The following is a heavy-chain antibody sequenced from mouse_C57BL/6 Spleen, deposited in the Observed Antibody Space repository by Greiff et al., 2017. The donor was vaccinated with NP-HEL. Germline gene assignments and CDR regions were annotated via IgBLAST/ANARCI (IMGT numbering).Heavy chain of an antibody. Sequence: EVQGVESGGGLVKPGGSLKLSCAASGFTFRSYAMSWVRQTPEKRLEWVATISDGGSYTYYPDNVKGRFTISRDNAKNNLYLQMSHLKSEDTAMYYCARDDYYGSSYWYFDVWGTGTTVTVSS. V-gene: IGHV5-4*01. CDR1: GFTFRSYA. D-gene: IGHD1-1*01. CDR3: ARDDYYGSSYWYFDV. CDR2: ISDGGSYT. J-gene: IGHJ1*03.